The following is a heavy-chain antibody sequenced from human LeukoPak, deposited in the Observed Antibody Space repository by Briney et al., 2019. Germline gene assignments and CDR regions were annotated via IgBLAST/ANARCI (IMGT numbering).Heavy chain of an antibody. D-gene: IGHD3-10*01. CDR3: ARDDYGYYGSGSCRH. CDR1: GFTFSSYS. CDR2: ISSSSSTI. V-gene: IGHV3-48*01. J-gene: IGHJ4*02. Sequence: RGSLRLSCAPSGFTFSSYSMNWVRHAPGEGLEWVSYISSSSSTIYYAGSVRGRLTISRDNAQNPLDMQMYNPRAEDTAVYYCARDDYGYYGSGSCRHWGQGTLVTVSS.